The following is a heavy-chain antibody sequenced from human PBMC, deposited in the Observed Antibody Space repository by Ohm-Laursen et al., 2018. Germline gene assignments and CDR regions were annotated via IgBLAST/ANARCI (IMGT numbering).Heavy chain of an antibody. CDR3: ARDPEGGFYF. D-gene: IGHD3-16*01. CDR1: GFTFSNYG. J-gene: IGHJ4*02. V-gene: IGHV3-30*03. CDR2: ISYDGSHK. Sequence: SLRLSCLASGFTFSNYGMHWVRQTPGKGLEWVALISYDGSHKFSAEGRFTISRDNSRNTLYLQISSLRVEDTAVYFCARDPEGGFYFWGQGTLVTVSS.